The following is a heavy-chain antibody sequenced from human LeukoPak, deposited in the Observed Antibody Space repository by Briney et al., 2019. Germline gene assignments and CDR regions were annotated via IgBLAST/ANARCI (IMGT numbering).Heavy chain of an antibody. CDR3: AKGRTSRITMIVALDY. Sequence: RPGRSLRLSCAASAFTFSSYGMHWVRQAPGKGLEWVAVISYDGNNKYYSDSVKGRFTISRDNSKNTLYLQMNSLRAEDTAVYYCAKGRTSRITMIVALDYWGQGTLVTVSS. CDR2: ISYDGNNK. D-gene: IGHD3-22*01. J-gene: IGHJ4*02. V-gene: IGHV3-30*18. CDR1: AFTFSSYG.